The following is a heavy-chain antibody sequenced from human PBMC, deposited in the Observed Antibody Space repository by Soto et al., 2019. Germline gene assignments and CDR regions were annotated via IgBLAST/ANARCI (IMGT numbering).Heavy chain of an antibody. CDR3: AKSPSSGYPYYFHYGMDV. V-gene: IGHV3-30*18. J-gene: IGHJ6*02. CDR2: ISYDGTNT. D-gene: IGHD3-3*01. Sequence: GGSLRLSCAASGFTFSTFGIHWVRQAAGKGLEWVATISYDGTNTHYADSVKGRFTISRDNSKNTLYLQINSLRAEDTAVYYCAKSPSSGYPYYFHYGMDVWGQGTTVTVSS. CDR1: GFTFSTFG.